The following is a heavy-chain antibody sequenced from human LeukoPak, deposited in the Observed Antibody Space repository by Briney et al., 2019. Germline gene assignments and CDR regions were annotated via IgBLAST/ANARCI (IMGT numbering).Heavy chain of an antibody. CDR2: VYTSGST. V-gene: IGHV4-61*02. CDR3: ARDVYYYAYYFDY. CDR1: GGSSSNGSYY. D-gene: IGHD3-10*01. J-gene: IGHJ4*02. Sequence: SQTLSLTWTVSGGSSSNGSYYWSWIRQPAGKGLEWIGRVYTSGSTNYNPSLQSRVAISIDTSKDQFSLKLNSVTAADTAVYYCARDVYYYAYYFDYWGQGTLVTVSS.